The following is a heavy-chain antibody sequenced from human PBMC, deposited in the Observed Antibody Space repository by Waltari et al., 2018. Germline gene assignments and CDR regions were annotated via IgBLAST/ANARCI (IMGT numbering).Heavy chain of an antibody. CDR3: ARRVKVGATSLGFDY. CDR2: IYYSGST. CDR1: VGAISSSSSY. Sequence: QLQLQESGPGLVKPSETLYLTCTVSVGAISSSSSYWGWSRPPPGKGLEWIGSIYYSGSTYYNQSLKSRVTISVDTSKNQFSLKLSSVTAADTAVYYCARRVKVGATSLGFDYWGQGTLVTVSS. J-gene: IGHJ4*02. V-gene: IGHV4-39*01. D-gene: IGHD1-26*01.